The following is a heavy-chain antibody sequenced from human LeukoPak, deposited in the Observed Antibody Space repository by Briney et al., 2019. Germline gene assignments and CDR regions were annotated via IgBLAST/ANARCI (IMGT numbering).Heavy chain of an antibody. Sequence: GGSLRLSCADSGFTFTSYWMYWVRQAPGKGLVWVSHIDSDGSGTTYGDSAKGRFTISRDNAKNTLYLQMNSLRAEDTAVYSCARGTAAAAGIDYWGQGILVTVSS. CDR2: IDSDGSGT. CDR1: GFTFTSYW. V-gene: IGHV3-74*01. CDR3: ARGTAAAAGIDY. J-gene: IGHJ4*02. D-gene: IGHD6-13*01.